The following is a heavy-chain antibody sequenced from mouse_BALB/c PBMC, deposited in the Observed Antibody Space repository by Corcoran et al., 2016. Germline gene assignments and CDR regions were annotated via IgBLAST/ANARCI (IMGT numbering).Heavy chain of an antibody. D-gene: IGHD4-1*01. CDR3: ASSGTRAMDY. V-gene: IGHV9-3-1*01. J-gene: IGHJ4*01. Sequence: QIQLVQSGPELKKPGETVKISCKASGYTFTNYGMNWVKQAPGKGLKWMGWINTYTGEPTYADDFKGRFAFSLETSASTAYLQINNLKKEDTATYFCASSGTRAMDYWGQGTSVTVSS. CDR2: INTYTGEP. CDR1: GYTFTNYG.